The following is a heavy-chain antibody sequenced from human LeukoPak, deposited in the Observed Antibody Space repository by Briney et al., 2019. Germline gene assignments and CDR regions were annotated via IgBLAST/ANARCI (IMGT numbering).Heavy chain of an antibody. D-gene: IGHD6-6*01. J-gene: IGHJ4*02. CDR1: GGSISSGGYY. CDR2: IYYSGNT. Sequence: SETLSLTCTVSGGSISSGGYYWSWIRQPPGKGLEWIGSIYYSGNTYYNPSLKSRVTISLDTSKNQFSLKLSSVTAADTAMYYCARQSVRAIAIAARPGNYFDYWGQGTLVTVSS. V-gene: IGHV4-39*01. CDR3: ARQSVRAIAIAARPGNYFDY.